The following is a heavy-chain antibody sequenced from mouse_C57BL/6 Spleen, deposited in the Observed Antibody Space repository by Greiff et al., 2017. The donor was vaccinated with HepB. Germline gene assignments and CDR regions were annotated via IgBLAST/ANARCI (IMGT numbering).Heavy chain of an antibody. D-gene: IGHD2-4*01. CDR2: IYPGSGNT. J-gene: IGHJ4*01. CDR3: AAMITRGYYYAMDY. V-gene: IGHV1-76*01. Sequence: QVQLQQSGAELVRPGASVKLSCKASGYTFTDYYINWVKQRPGQGLEWIARIYPGSGNTYYNEKFKGKATLTAEKSSSTAYMQLSSLTSEDSAVYFCAAMITRGYYYAMDYWGQGTSVTVSS. CDR1: GYTFTDYY.